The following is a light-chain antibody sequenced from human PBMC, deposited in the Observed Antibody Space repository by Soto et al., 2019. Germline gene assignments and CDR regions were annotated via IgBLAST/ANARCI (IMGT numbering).Light chain of an antibody. CDR1: QSVSSSY. J-gene: IGKJ1*01. CDR3: QQYGSSPPSWT. Sequence: ENVLTQSPGTLSLSPGERATLSCRASQSVSSSYLAWYQQKPGQPPSLLIFDASNRATGSPDRFSGSGSGTDFTLTISSLEPEDFAVYYCQQYGSSPPSWTFGQGNKVEIK. V-gene: IGKV3-20*01. CDR2: DAS.